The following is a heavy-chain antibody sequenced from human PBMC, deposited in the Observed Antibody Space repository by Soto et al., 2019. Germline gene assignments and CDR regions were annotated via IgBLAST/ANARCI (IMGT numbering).Heavy chain of an antibody. CDR1: GDSFTIYC. Sequence: GESLKISWNGSGDSFTIYCISWVLQMPGKGLEWMGRIDPSDSYTNYSPSFQGHVTISADKSISTAYLQWSSLKASDTAMYYCARHQTSTYYDIIWGQGTLVTVSS. CDR3: ARHQTSTYYDII. CDR2: IDPSDSYT. J-gene: IGHJ4*02. D-gene: IGHD3-9*01. V-gene: IGHV5-10-1*01.